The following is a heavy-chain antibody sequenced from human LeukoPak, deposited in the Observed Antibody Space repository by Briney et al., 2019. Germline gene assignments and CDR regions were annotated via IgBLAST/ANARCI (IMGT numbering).Heavy chain of an antibody. CDR2: IYYSGST. CDR3: ARVRSYGKSRDAFDI. D-gene: IGHD5-18*01. V-gene: IGHV4-39*07. CDR1: GGSISSSSYY. Sequence: KSSETLSLTCTVSGGSISSSSYYWGWIRQPPGKGLEWIGSIYYSGSTYYNPSLKSRVTISVDTSKNQFSLKLSSVTAADTAVYYCARVRSYGKSRDAFDIWGQGTMVTVSS. J-gene: IGHJ3*02.